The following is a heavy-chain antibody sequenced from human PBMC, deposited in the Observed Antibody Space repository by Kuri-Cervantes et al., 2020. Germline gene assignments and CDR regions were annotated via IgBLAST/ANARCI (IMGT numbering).Heavy chain of an antibody. CDR3: ARGTVRYGYRGFDY. J-gene: IGHJ4*02. V-gene: IGHV1-8*02. CDR2: MNPNSGNT. CDR1: GGTFSSYA. D-gene: IGHD5-18*01. Sequence: ASVKVSCKASGGTFSSYAISWVRQATGQGLEWMGWMNPNSGNTGYAQKFQGRVTMTRNTSISTAYMELSSLRSEDTAVYYCARGTVRYGYRGFDYWGQGTLVTVSS.